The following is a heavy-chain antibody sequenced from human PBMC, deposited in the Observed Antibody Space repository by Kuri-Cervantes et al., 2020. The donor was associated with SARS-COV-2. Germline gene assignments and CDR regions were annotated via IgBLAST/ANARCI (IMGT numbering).Heavy chain of an antibody. Sequence: SVKVSCKASGGTFSSYAISWVRQAPGQGLEWMGGIIPIFGTANYAQKFQGGVTITTDESTSTAYMELSSLRSEDTAVYYCATSPNWRQGGGRDAFDIWGQGTMVTVSS. CDR3: ATSPNWRQGGGRDAFDI. D-gene: IGHD1-20*01. J-gene: IGHJ3*02. V-gene: IGHV1-69*05. CDR1: GGTFSSYA. CDR2: IIPIFGTA.